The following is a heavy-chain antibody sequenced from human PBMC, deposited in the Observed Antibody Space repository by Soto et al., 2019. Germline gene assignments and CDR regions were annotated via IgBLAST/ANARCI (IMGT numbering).Heavy chain of an antibody. J-gene: IGHJ5*02. D-gene: IGHD2-2*02. Sequence: EVQLLESGGGLVQPGGSLRLSCAASGFTFSSYAMSWVRQAPGKGLEWVSAISGSGGSTYYADSVKGRFTISRDNSKNTQYLQMNSLRAEDTAVYYCAKGSSSVVPAAIATWFDPWCQGTLVTVSS. CDR3: AKGSSSVVPAAIATWFDP. CDR2: ISGSGGST. CDR1: GFTFSSYA. V-gene: IGHV3-23*01.